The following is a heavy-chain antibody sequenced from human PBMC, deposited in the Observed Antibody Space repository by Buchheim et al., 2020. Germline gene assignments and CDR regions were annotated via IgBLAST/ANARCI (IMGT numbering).Heavy chain of an antibody. CDR2: ISVDGSGK. CDR3: ASHVNNNFDA. Sequence: EVQLVESGGGLVQPGGSLRLSCVASGFTFKTEGMGWARQAPGKGLEWVANISVDGSGKYYVDSVKGRFTVSRGNAKNELYMQLSRLRDEATAIYYCASHVNNNFDAWGRGTL. J-gene: IGHJ4*02. V-gene: IGHV3-7*03. CDR1: GFTFKTEG. D-gene: IGHD1/OR15-1a*01.